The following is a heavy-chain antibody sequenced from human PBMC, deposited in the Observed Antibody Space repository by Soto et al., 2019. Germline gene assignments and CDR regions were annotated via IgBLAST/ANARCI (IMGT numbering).Heavy chain of an antibody. CDR3: AHSRPLYIAAAPRGYCFDY. V-gene: IGHV2-5*02. Sequence: SGPTLVNPTQTLTLTCTFSGFSLSTSGVGVGWIRQPPGKALEWLALIYWDDDKRYSPSLKSRLTITKDTSKNQVVLTMTNMDPVDTAPYYCAHSRPLYIAAAPRGYCFDYWGQGTRVTVS. J-gene: IGHJ4*02. D-gene: IGHD6-13*01. CDR2: IYWDDDK. CDR1: GFSLSTSGVG.